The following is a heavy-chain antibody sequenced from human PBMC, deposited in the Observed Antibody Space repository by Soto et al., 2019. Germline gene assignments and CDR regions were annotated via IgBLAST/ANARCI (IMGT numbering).Heavy chain of an antibody. CDR2: IIPILGIA. CDR3: ARGSDCSSTSCYHNYYYYYMDV. CDR1: GGTFSSYT. D-gene: IGHD2-2*01. Sequence: QVQLVQSGAEVKKPGSSVKVSCTASGGTFSSYTISWVRQAPGQGLEWMGRIIPILGIANYAQKFQGRVTITADKSTSTAYMELSSLRSEDTAVYYCARGSDCSSTSCYHNYYYYYMDVWGKGTTVTVSS. V-gene: IGHV1-69*02. J-gene: IGHJ6*03.